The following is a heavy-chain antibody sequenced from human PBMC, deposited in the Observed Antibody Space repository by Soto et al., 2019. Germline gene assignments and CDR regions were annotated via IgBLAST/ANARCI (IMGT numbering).Heavy chain of an antibody. V-gene: IGHV4-59*01. CDR1: GGSISSYY. Sequence: QSQTLSLPCTVSGGSISSYYWSWIRQPPGKGLEWIGYIYYSGSTNYNPSLKSRVTISVDTSKNQFSLKLSSVTAADTAVYYCARSNIVATIGYYYYYYMDVWGKGTTVTVSS. D-gene: IGHD5-12*01. J-gene: IGHJ6*03. CDR2: IYYSGST. CDR3: ARSNIVATIGYYYYYYMDV.